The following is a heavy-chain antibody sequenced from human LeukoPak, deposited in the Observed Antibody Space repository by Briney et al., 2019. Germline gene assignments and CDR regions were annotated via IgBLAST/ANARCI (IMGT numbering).Heavy chain of an antibody. J-gene: IGHJ4*02. Sequence: SETLSLTCTVSGGSISSYYWSWIRQPPGKGLEWIGYIYYSGSTNYNPSLKSRVTISVDTSKNQFSLKLSSVTAADTAVYYCARSRVRGVINPHYFDYWGQGTLVTVSS. CDR2: IYYSGST. V-gene: IGHV4-59*01. CDR1: GGSISSYY. D-gene: IGHD3-10*01. CDR3: ARSRVRGVINPHYFDY.